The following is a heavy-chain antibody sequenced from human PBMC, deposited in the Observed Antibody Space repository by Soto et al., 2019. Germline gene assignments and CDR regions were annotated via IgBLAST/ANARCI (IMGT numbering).Heavy chain of an antibody. V-gene: IGHV3-23*01. J-gene: IGHJ4*02. Sequence: EVQLLESGGGLVQPGGSLRLSCAASGFTFSSYAMSWVRQAPGKGLEWVSAISGSGGSTYYADSVKGQFTISRDNSKNTLYLQMNSLRAEDTAVYYCAKEGHGTAMVHSHFDYWGQGTLVTVSS. D-gene: IGHD5-18*01. CDR2: ISGSGGST. CDR3: AKEGHGTAMVHSHFDY. CDR1: GFTFSSYA.